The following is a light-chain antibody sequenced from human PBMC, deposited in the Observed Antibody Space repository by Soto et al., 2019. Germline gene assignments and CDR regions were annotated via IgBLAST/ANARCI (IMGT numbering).Light chain of an antibody. CDR1: GNDIGAYDY. J-gene: IGLJ1*01. CDR2: GVR. Sequence: QSALTQPTSVSGSPGQSIAIPCTGNGNDIGAYDYVSWYQQHPGKAPRLLIHGVRNRPPGISSRFSGFKSGLTASLTISGLQAEDEADYYCSSLTTCRLYLFGQGTKVTVL. V-gene: IGLV2-14*01. CDR3: SSLTTCRLYL.